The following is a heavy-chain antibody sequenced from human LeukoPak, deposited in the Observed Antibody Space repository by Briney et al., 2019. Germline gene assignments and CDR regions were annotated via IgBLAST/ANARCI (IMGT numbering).Heavy chain of an antibody. CDR2: IIPIFGTP. Sequence: SVKVSCKASGSTFSSYVISWVRQAPGQGLEWMGGIIPIFGTPNYAQKFQGRVTITADESTSTAYMELSSLRSEDTAVYYCARDPKNYYDSSGTSYYYYGMDVWGQGTTVTVSS. J-gene: IGHJ6*02. D-gene: IGHD3-22*01. CDR1: GSTFSSYV. V-gene: IGHV1-69*01. CDR3: ARDPKNYYDSSGTSYYYYGMDV.